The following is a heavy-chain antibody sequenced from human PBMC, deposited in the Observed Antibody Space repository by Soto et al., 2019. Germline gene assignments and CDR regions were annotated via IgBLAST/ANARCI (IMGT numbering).Heavy chain of an antibody. CDR2: ISWNSGSI. CDR3: AKDQSFLLIAVAGPWGDWFDT. Sequence: GGSLRLSCAASGFTFDDYAMHWVRQAPGKGLEWVSGISWNSGSIGYADSVKGRFTISRDNAKNSLYLQMNRLRAEYTALYYSAKDQSFLLIAVAGPWGDWFDTWGQGRPVNVCS. CDR1: GFTFDDYA. D-gene: IGHD6-19*01. V-gene: IGHV3-9*01. J-gene: IGHJ5*02.